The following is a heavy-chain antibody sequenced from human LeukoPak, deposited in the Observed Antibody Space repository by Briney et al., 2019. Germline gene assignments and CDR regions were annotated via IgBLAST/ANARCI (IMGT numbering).Heavy chain of an antibody. D-gene: IGHD6-13*01. CDR3: AKVRQYSSNRRGETYYFDY. Sequence: GGSLRLSCGASGFSFTNYGMHWVRQAPGKGLEWVAFIRYDGNYIRYPDSVRGRFTISRDNSKNTLYLQMNSLRAEDTAVYYWAKVRQYSSNRRGETYYFDYWGQGTLVTVSS. CDR1: GFSFTNYG. CDR2: IRYDGNYI. J-gene: IGHJ4*02. V-gene: IGHV3-30*02.